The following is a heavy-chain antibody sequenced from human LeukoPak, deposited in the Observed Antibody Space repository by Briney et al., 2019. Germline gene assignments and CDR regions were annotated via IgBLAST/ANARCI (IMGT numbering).Heavy chain of an antibody. V-gene: IGHV4-30-4*01. Sequence: SQTLSLTCTVSGGSISSGDYYWSWIRQPPGKGLEWIVYIYYSGSTYYNPSLKSRVSISVDTSKNQFSLKLSSVTAADTAVYYCARAGGHIVVVTATYAFDIWGQGTMVTVSS. D-gene: IGHD2-21*02. CDR1: GGSISSGDYY. J-gene: IGHJ3*02. CDR3: ARAGGHIVVVTATYAFDI. CDR2: IYYSGST.